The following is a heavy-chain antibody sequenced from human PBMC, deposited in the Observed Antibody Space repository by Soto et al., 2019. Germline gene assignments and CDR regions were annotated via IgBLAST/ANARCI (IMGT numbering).Heavy chain of an antibody. CDR3: ARHPLTGSYYGGAFDI. CDR1: GYSFTSYW. Sequence: GESLKISCKGSGYSFTSYWISWVRQMPGKGLEWMGRIDPSDSYTNYSPSFQGHVTISADKSISTAYLQWSSLKASDTAMYYCARHPLTGSYYGGAFDIRGQGTMVTVSS. D-gene: IGHD1-26*01. V-gene: IGHV5-10-1*01. CDR2: IDPSDSYT. J-gene: IGHJ3*02.